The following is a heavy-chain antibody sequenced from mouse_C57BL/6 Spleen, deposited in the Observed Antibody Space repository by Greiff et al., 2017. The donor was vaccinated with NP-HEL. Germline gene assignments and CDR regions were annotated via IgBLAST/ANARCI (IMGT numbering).Heavy chain of an antibody. Sequence: QVQLQQPGAELVKPGASVKLSCKASGYTFTSYWMHWVKQRPGQGLEWIGMIHPNSGSTNYNQKFKSKATLTVDKSSSTAYVQLSSLTSEDSAVYYCAGLYDYFFAYWGQGTLVTVSA. CDR1: GYTFTSYW. V-gene: IGHV1-64*01. D-gene: IGHD2-4*01. CDR3: AGLYDYFFAY. CDR2: IHPNSGST. J-gene: IGHJ3*01.